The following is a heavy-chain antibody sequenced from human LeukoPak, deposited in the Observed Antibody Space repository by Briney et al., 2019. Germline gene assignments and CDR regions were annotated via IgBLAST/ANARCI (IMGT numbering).Heavy chain of an antibody. Sequence: PSQTLSLTRTVSGGSISSGGYYWSWIPHPPGKGLEWMGYIYYSRSTYYNPSLKSRVTISVDTSKNQFSLKLSSVTAADTAVYYCAGVVRAITIFGVATQFDPWGQGTLVTVSS. CDR1: GGSISSGGYY. D-gene: IGHD3-3*01. CDR2: IYYSRST. V-gene: IGHV4-31*03. CDR3: AGVVRAITIFGVATQFDP. J-gene: IGHJ5*02.